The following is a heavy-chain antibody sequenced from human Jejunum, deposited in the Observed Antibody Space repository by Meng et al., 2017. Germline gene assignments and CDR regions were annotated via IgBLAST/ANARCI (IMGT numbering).Heavy chain of an antibody. D-gene: IGHD3-22*01. J-gene: IGHJ4*02. Sequence: ESLKISCAASGFTFSDYYMNWVRQAPGKGLEWVSSISSSSTIDYADSVKGRFTISRDNAKNSLYLQMSSLRAEDTAVYYCAREGIHDTSGYDNPDFWGQGTLVTVSS. CDR2: ISSSSTI. CDR3: AREGIHDTSGYDNPDF. V-gene: IGHV3-69-1*01. CDR1: GFTFSDYY.